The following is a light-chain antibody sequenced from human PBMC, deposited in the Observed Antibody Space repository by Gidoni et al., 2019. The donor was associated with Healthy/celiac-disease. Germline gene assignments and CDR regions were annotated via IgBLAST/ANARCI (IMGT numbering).Light chain of an antibody. CDR1: QSISDY. CDR2: AAS. J-gene: IGKJ3*01. V-gene: IGKV1-39*01. CDR3: QQSYSKVT. Sequence: DIQMTQSPSSLSASVGDRVTITCRASQSISDYLNWYQQKPGKAPKLLIYAASSLQSGVPSRFSGSGFGTDFTLTISSLQPEDFATYYCQQSYSKVTFGPGTKVDI.